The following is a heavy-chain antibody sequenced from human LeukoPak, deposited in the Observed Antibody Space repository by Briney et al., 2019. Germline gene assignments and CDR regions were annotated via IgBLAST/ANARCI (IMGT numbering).Heavy chain of an antibody. CDR1: GGSISNYY. J-gene: IGHJ4*02. V-gene: IGHV4-59*08. Sequence: KPSETLSLTCAVSGGSISNYYWTWIRQPPGKGLEWIGYIYYTGSTNYNPSLKSRVTISIDTSKNQFSLQLSPVTAADTAVYYCARHEQYSGSYFDYWGQGTLVTVSS. CDR2: IYYTGST. D-gene: IGHD1-26*01. CDR3: ARHEQYSGSYFDY.